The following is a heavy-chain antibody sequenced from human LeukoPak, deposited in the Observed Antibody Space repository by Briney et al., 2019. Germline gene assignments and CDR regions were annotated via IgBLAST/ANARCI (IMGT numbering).Heavy chain of an antibody. CDR2: IYYSGST. J-gene: IGHJ5*02. Sequence: SETLSLTCTVSGGSISSYYWSWIRQPPGKGLEWIGYIYYSGSTNYNPSLKSRVTISVDTSKDQFSLKLSSVTAADTAVYYCARTHGRESNNWFDPWGQGTLVTVSS. CDR3: ARTHGRESNNWFDP. D-gene: IGHD3-10*01. CDR1: GGSISSYY. V-gene: IGHV4-59*08.